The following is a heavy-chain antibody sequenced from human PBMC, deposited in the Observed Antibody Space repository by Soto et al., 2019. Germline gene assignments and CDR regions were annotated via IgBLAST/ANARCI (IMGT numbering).Heavy chain of an antibody. D-gene: IGHD3-16*02. Sequence: PGGSLRLSCAASGFTFSSYGMHWVRQAPGKGLEWVAVISYDGSNKYYADSVKGRFTISRDNSKNTLYLQMNSLRAEDTAVYYCAKGKEYDYVWGSYRYTGPYGMDVWGQGTTVTVSS. J-gene: IGHJ6*02. CDR1: GFTFSSYG. CDR3: AKGKEYDYVWGSYRYTGPYGMDV. CDR2: ISYDGSNK. V-gene: IGHV3-30*18.